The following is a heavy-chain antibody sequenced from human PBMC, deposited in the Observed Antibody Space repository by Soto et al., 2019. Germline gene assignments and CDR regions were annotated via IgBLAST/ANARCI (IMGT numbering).Heavy chain of an antibody. D-gene: IGHD3-10*01. CDR3: AREWGSGSCFDY. J-gene: IGHJ4*02. CDR1: GFSFSRYW. V-gene: IGHV3-7*04. Sequence: EVQLVESGGGLVQPGGSLRLSCVASGFSFSRYWMSWVRQAPGKGLEWVANINQEGSKVYYVDSVKGRFTISRDNAKNSLYLQMNSLRPEDTAVYYCAREWGSGSCFDYWGQGALVTVSS. CDR2: INQEGSKV.